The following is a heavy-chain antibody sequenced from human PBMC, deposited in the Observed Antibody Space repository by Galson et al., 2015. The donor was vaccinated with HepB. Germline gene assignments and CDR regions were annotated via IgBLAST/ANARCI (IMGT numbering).Heavy chain of an antibody. J-gene: IGHJ6*02. CDR1: NYSFTVYG. CDR3: ARADTDMGGYYGMDV. V-gene: IGHV1-18*01. CDR2: ITTHSGET. D-gene: IGHD5-18*01. Sequence: SVKVSCKACNYSFTVYGVNWVRQAPGQGLEWMGWITTHSGETKSAQKFQGRVTMTTDASTRTAYMELGSLTSDDTAVYFCARADTDMGGYYGMDVWGQGTTVIVSS.